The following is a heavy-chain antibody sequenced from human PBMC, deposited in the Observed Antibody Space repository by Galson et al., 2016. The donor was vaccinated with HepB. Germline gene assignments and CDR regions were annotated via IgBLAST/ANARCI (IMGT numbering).Heavy chain of an antibody. V-gene: IGHV4-59*01. J-gene: IGHJ3*02. CDR3: ARSYGGYAFDI. Sequence: SETLSLTCTVSGGSISPFFWSWIRQPPGKGLEWIAYIYYSGTTNYNPSLNSRVPISLDTSNSQFSLKVTSVTAADTAVYYCARSYGGYAFDIWGQGTMVTVSA. CDR2: IYYSGTT. CDR1: GGSISPFF. D-gene: IGHD4-23*01.